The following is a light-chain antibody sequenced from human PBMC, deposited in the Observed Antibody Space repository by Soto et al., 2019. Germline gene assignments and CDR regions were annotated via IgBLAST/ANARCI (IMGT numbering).Light chain of an antibody. CDR1: QGISSR. CDR3: QQSNSFPLT. CDR2: AAS. V-gene: IGKV1D-12*01. Sequence: DIPMTQSPSSVSAYVGDRVTITCRASQGISSRIAWYQQKPGKGPKLLIYAASSLQSGVPARFRGSGSGTDFTLTISSLQPEDFATYYCQQSNSFPLTFAGGTKVEIK. J-gene: IGKJ4*01.